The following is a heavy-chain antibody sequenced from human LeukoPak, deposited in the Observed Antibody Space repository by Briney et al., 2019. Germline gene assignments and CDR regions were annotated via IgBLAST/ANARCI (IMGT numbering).Heavy chain of an antibody. V-gene: IGHV4-59*01. D-gene: IGHD6-13*01. J-gene: IGHJ4*02. Sequence: PSETLSLTCTASGGSISSYYWSWIRQPPGKGLEWIGYIYYSGSTNYNPSLKSRVTISVDKSKNQFSLKLSSVTAADTAVYYCARAAAGSPYYFDYWGQGTLVTVSS. CDR3: ARAAAGSPYYFDY. CDR1: GGSISSYY. CDR2: IYYSGST.